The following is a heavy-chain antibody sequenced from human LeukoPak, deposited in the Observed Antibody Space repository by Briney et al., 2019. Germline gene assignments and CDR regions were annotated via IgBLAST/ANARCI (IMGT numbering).Heavy chain of an antibody. CDR1: GFTFSSYA. J-gene: IGHJ5*02. Sequence: GGSLRLSRAASGFTFSSYAMSWVRQAPGKGLEWVSAISGSGGSTYYADSVKGRFTISRDNSKNTLYLQMNSLRAEDTAVYYCAKGPSSSGYRTWGRGTLVTVSS. CDR2: ISGSGGST. V-gene: IGHV3-23*01. CDR3: AKGPSSSGYRT. D-gene: IGHD3-22*01.